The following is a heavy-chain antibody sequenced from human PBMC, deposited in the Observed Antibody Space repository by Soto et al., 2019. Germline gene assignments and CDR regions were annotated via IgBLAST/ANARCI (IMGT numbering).Heavy chain of an antibody. V-gene: IGHV4-61*01. CDR2: IYYSGST. J-gene: IGHJ5*02. D-gene: IGHD3-22*01. CDR3: ARGGDYYDSSGSNWFDP. CDR1: GGSVSSGSYY. Sequence: PSETLSLTCTVSGGSVSSGSYYWSWIRQPPGKGLEWIGYIYYSGSTNYNPSLKSRVTVSVDTSKNQFSLKLSSVTAADTAVYYRARGGDYYDSSGSNWFDPWGQGTLVTVSS.